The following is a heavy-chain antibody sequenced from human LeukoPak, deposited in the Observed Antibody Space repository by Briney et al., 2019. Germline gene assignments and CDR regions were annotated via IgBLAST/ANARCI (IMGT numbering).Heavy chain of an antibody. CDR3: AGPSGSYYNSLDY. Sequence: GGSLRLSCAPSGFTFSSYAMHWVRQAPGKGLEYVSAISSNGGSTYYANSVKGRFTISRDNSKNTLYLQMGSLRAEDMAVYYCAGPSGSYYNSLDYWGQGTLVTVSS. CDR1: GFTFSSYA. D-gene: IGHD3-10*01. CDR2: ISSNGGST. J-gene: IGHJ4*02. V-gene: IGHV3-64*01.